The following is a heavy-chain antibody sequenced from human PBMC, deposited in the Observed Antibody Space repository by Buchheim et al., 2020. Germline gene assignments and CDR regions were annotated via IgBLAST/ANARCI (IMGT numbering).Heavy chain of an antibody. CDR2: IWYDGSNK. CDR1: GFTFSSYG. V-gene: IGHV3-33*01. J-gene: IGHJ6*02. CDR3: ARVLFSGGNSYYYDGMDV. D-gene: IGHD4-23*01. Sequence: QVQLVESGGGVVQPGRSLRLSCAASGFTFSSYGMHWVRQAPGKGLEWVAVIWYDGSNKYYEDSVKGRFTISRDNSKNTLYLQMNSLRAEDTAVYYCARVLFSGGNSYYYDGMDVWGQGTT.